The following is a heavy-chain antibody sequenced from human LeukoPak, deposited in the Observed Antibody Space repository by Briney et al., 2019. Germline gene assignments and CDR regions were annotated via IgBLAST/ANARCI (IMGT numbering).Heavy chain of an antibody. Sequence: ASVKVSCKASGYTFTSYYMHWVRQAPGQGLEWMGIINPSGGSTSYAQKFQGRVTMTRDTSTSTVYMELSSLRSEDTAVYYCARDLVADSSGWRALDIWGQGTMVTVSS. CDR2: INPSGGST. CDR3: ARDLVADSSGWRALDI. CDR1: GYTFTSYY. V-gene: IGHV1-46*01. J-gene: IGHJ3*02. D-gene: IGHD6-19*01.